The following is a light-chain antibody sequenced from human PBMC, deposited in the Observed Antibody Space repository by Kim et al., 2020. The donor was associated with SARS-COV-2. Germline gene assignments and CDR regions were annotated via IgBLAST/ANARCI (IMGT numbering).Light chain of an antibody. J-gene: IGLJ1*01. CDR3: CSYARSKNYV. Sequence: SITLSCTRTSREVGSYYLVSWYQQPPGKAPKLMIYEVSKRPSGVSNRFSGSKSGNTASLTFSGLQAEDEADYYCCSYARSKNYVFGTGTKVTVL. CDR1: SREVGSYYL. CDR2: EVS. V-gene: IGLV2-23*02.